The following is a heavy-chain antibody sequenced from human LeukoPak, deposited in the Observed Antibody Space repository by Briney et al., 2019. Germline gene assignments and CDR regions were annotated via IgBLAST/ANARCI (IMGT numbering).Heavy chain of an antibody. CDR1: GFTFRSYA. J-gene: IGHJ4*02. V-gene: IGHV3-23*01. CDR2: IGGSGGST. CDR3: AKDAQGYYYDSSGYWGY. D-gene: IGHD3-22*01. Sequence: PGGSLRLSCAASGFTFRSYAMSWVRQAPGKGLEWVSAIGGSGGSTYYADSVKGRFTISRDNSKNTLYLQMNSLRAEATAVYYCAKDAQGYYYDSSGYWGYWCQGTLVTVSS.